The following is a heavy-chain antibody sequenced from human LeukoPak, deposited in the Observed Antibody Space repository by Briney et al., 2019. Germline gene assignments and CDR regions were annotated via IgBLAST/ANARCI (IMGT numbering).Heavy chain of an antibody. J-gene: IGHJ4*02. D-gene: IGHD1-26*01. CDR3: VAGPTISYFDY. Sequence: PSETLSLTCSVSAGFIISPNTYWGWFRQPPWKGPEWTGNIYYSGTTYYTPSLKSRVTISVDTSKNQFSLRLSSVTAADTAVYYCVAGPTISYFDYWGQGTLVTVSS. CDR1: AGFIISPNTY. V-gene: IGHV4-39*01. CDR2: IYYSGTT.